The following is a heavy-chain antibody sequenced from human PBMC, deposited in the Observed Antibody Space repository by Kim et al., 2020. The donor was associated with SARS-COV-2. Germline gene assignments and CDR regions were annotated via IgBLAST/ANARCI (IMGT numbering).Heavy chain of an antibody. J-gene: IGHJ4*02. CDR3: ARQAYCGGDCYTHFDY. Sequence: SETLSLTCTVSGGSISSSSYYWGWIRQPPGKGLEWIGSIYYSGSTYYNPSLKSRVTISVDTSKNQFSLKLSSVTAADTAVYYCARQAYCGGDCYTHFDYWGQGTLVTVSS. V-gene: IGHV4-39*01. CDR2: IYYSGST. CDR1: GGSISSSSYY. D-gene: IGHD2-21*02.